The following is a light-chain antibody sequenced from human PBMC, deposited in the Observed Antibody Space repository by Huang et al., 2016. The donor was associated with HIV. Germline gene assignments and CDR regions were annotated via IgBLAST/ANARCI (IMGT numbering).Light chain of an antibody. J-gene: IGKJ2*01. V-gene: IGKV1-39*01. CDR1: QSINTY. Sequence: DIQMTQSPSSLSASVGDRVTITCRASQSINTYLNWYQQKLGKAPRLLIYSASSLQSGVPSRFSGGGSGTEFTLTISSLQPEDFAIYYCQQSYNTPYTFGQGTKLEIK. CDR3: QQSYNTPYT. CDR2: SAS.